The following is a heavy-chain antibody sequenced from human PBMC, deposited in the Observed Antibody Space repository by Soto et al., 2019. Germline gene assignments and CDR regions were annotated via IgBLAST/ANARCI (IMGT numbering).Heavy chain of an antibody. CDR2: IKSKTDGGTP. CDR1: GFTFSNAW. CDR3: TPGGGWGAYYYSSSRYFDY. D-gene: IGHD3-22*01. J-gene: IGHJ4*02. Sequence: PGGSLRLSCAASGFTFSNAWMSWGRQAPGKGLEWVGRIKSKTDGGTPDYAAPVKCKLTISREDSKCTVYSQKNCFKTGNPAVYSCTPGGGWGAYYYSSSRYFDYWGQGTLVTVSS. V-gene: IGHV3-15*01.